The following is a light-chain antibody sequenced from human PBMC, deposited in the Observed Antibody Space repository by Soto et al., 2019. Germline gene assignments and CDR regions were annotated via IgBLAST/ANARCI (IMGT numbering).Light chain of an antibody. Sequence: EIVLTQSPATLSLSPGERATLSCRASQSISSYLVWYQQKPGHAPRLLIYDASTRATGIPGRFSGSGSGKDFTLTISSPEPEDVALYFCQPRSNWPLTFGGGTKVAIK. CDR3: QPRSNWPLT. J-gene: IGKJ4*01. CDR1: QSISSY. V-gene: IGKV3-11*01. CDR2: DAS.